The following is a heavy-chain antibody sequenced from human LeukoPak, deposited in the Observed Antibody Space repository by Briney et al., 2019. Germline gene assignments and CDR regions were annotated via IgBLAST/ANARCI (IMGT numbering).Heavy chain of an antibody. J-gene: IGHJ5*02. D-gene: IGHD5-12*01. CDR2: INPNSGGT. Sequence: GASVKVSCKASGYTFTGYYMHWVRQAPGQGLERMGWINPNSGGTNYAQKFQGRVTMTRDTSISTAYMELSRLRSDDTAVYYCAQMPVATPLVTNFRLDPWGQGTLVTVSS. CDR3: AQMPVATPLVTNFRLDP. V-gene: IGHV1-2*02. CDR1: GYTFTGYY.